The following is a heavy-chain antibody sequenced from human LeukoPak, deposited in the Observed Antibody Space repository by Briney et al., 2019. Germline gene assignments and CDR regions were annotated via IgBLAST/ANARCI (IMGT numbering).Heavy chain of an antibody. CDR3: AKLTVTTANDAFDI. Sequence: PGGSLRLSCAASGFTFSSYGMHWVRQAPGKGLEWVAVISYDGSNKYYADSVKGRFTISRDNSKNTLYLQMNSLRAEDTAVYYCAKLTVTTANDAFDIWGQGTMVTVSS. D-gene: IGHD4-17*01. CDR2: ISYDGSNK. V-gene: IGHV3-30*18. CDR1: GFTFSSYG. J-gene: IGHJ3*02.